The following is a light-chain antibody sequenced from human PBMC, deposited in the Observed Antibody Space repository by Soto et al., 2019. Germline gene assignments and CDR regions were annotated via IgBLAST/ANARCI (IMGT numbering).Light chain of an antibody. J-gene: IGKJ2*01. V-gene: IGKV4-1*01. CDR2: WSS. CDR1: QTVIYRASNKSY. Sequence: DIVLTQSPDFLAVSLGERATITCKSSQTVIYRASNKSYFAWYQQRPEQPPRLLIYWSSTRQSGVPDRFVGSGSETYVILTISSWQAGDEAVYHCQQYYNTPYTFGQGTKLEIK. CDR3: QQYYNTPYT.